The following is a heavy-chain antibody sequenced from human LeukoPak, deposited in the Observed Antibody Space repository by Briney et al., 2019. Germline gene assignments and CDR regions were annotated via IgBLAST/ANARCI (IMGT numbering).Heavy chain of an antibody. Sequence: GGSLRLSCAASGFTFSSYAMSWVRQAPGKGLGWVSAISGSGSNTYYAASVKGRFTISRDNSKNMVYLQMSSLRAEDTAVYYCAKVVNSGYYYYFDYWGQGTLVTVSS. CDR3: AKVVNSGYYYYFDY. D-gene: IGHD3-22*01. CDR1: GFTFSSYA. J-gene: IGHJ4*02. CDR2: ISGSGSNT. V-gene: IGHV3-23*01.